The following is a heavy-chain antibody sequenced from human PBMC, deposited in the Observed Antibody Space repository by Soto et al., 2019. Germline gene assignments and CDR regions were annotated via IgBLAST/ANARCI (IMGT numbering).Heavy chain of an antibody. D-gene: IGHD1-26*01. CDR3: ARPYSGGPNDPFDV. J-gene: IGHJ3*01. V-gene: IGHV5-51*01. CDR2: IYPGDSHA. Sequence: PGESLKISCEASGYDFTSDWIGWVRQMPGKGLEWMGIIYPGDSHAIYSPSFQGQVTMSADKSISTAYLQWSSLKASDTAMYYCARPYSGGPNDPFDVWGQGTMVTVSS. CDR1: GYDFTSDW.